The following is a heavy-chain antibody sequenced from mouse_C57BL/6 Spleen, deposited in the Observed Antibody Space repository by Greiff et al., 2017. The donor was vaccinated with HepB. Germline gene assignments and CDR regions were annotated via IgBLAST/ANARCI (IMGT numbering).Heavy chain of an antibody. D-gene: IGHD3-2*02. Sequence: QVQLKQPGAELVKPGASVKLSCKASGYTFTSYWMHWVKQRPGQGLEWIGMIHPNSGSTNYNEKFKSKATLTVDKSSSTAYMQLSSLTSEDSAVYYCARSDSSGSPFAYWGQGTLVTVSA. CDR2: IHPNSGST. CDR3: ARSDSSGSPFAY. CDR1: GYTFTSYW. V-gene: IGHV1-64*01. J-gene: IGHJ3*01.